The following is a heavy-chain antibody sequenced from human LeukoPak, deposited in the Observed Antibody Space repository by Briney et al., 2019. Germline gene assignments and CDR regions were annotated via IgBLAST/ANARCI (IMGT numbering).Heavy chain of an antibody. CDR3: AKDIYGDYGGLDY. CDR1: GFSFSSNA. V-gene: IGHV3-23*01. CDR2: IINSGGST. J-gene: IGHJ4*02. D-gene: IGHD4-17*01. Sequence: GGSLRLSCAASGFSFSSNAMSWVRQAPGKGLEWVSAIINSGGSTHYADSVKGRFTISRDNSKNMLYLQMNSLRAEETALYYCAKDIYGDYGGLDYWGQGTLVTVSS.